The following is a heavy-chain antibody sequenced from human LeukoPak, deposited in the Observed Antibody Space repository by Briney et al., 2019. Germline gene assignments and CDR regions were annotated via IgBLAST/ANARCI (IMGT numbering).Heavy chain of an antibody. CDR1: GYTFTAYY. J-gene: IGHJ4*02. CDR2: INPNSGDT. V-gene: IGHV1-2*02. CDR3: ARAAPDCSGGSCYAI. Sequence: ASVKVSCKASGYTFTAYYMHWVRQAPGQGLEWMGWINPNSGDTNYAQKFQGKVTMTRDTSITTAYMELSSLRSEDMAVYYCARAAPDCSGGSCYAIWGQGTLVTVS. D-gene: IGHD2-15*01.